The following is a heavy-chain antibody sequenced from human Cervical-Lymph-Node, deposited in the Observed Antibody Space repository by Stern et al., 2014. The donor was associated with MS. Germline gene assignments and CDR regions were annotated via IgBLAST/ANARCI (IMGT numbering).Heavy chain of an antibody. Sequence: VHLVESGAEVKRPGSSVKVSCQTSGGTFSSYAISWVRQAPGQGLEWMGGIIPSFGTATYAQNSQGRVTITADESTSTVYMELSSLRSEDTAVYYCARVGTIFGVEHSDYWGQGTLVTVSS. D-gene: IGHD3-3*01. CDR2: IIPSFGTA. CDR3: ARVGTIFGVEHSDY. J-gene: IGHJ4*02. V-gene: IGHV1-69*01. CDR1: GGTFSSYA.